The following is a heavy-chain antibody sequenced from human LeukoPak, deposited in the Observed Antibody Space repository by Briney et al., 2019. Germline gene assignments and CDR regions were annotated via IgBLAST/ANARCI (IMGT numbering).Heavy chain of an antibody. V-gene: IGHV4-30-4*01. CDR3: ARESSGWGGYGMDV. CDR1: GGSISSGDYY. J-gene: IGHJ6*02. D-gene: IGHD6-19*01. CDR2: IYYSGST. Sequence: SETLSLTCTVSGGSISSGDYYWSWIRQPPGKGLEWIGYIYYSGSTYYNPSLKSRVTISVDTSKNQFSLKLNSVTPEDTAVYYCARESSGWGGYGMDVWGQGTTVTVSS.